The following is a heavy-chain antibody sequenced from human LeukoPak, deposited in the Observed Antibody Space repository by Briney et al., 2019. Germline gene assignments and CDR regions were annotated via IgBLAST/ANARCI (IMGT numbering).Heavy chain of an antibody. V-gene: IGHV4-4*07. CDR2: IYTGGST. Sequence: SETLSLTCTGSGVSISSYYWSWLRQPAGKGLEWIGRIYTGGSTNYNPSLKRRITMSVDTSKNDFSLKRSSVTAADTAFYYSVRVDSMGPYNWFDPWGQGTLVTVSS. CDR3: VRVDSMGPYNWFDP. D-gene: IGHD3-22*01. J-gene: IGHJ5*02. CDR1: GVSISSYY.